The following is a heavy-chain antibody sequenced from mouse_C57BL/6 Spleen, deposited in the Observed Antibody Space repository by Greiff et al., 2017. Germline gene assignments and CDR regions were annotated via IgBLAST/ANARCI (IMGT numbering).Heavy chain of an antibody. CDR3: ARSTNWAYYFDY. CDR1: GYTFTSYW. CDR2: IEPNSGGT. J-gene: IGHJ2*01. V-gene: IGHV1-72*01. D-gene: IGHD4-1*02. Sequence: QVQLQQPGAELVKPGASVKLSCKASGYTFTSYWMHWVKQRPGRGLEWIGRIEPNSGGTKYNEKFKSKATLTVDKPSSTAYMQLSSLTSEDSAVYYCARSTNWAYYFDYWGQGTTLTVSS.